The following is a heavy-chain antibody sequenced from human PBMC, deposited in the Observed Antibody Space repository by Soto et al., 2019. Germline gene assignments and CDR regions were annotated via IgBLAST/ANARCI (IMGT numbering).Heavy chain of an antibody. V-gene: IGHV1-69*13. CDR2: IIPIFGTA. CDR3: ARAPNAPQNWFDP. J-gene: IGHJ5*02. CDR1: GGTFSSYA. D-gene: IGHD2-2*01. Sequence: ASVKVSCKASGGTFSSYAISWVRQAPGQGLEWMGGIIPIFGTANYAQKFQGRVTITADESTSTAYMELSSLRSEDTAVYYCARAPNAPQNWFDPWGQGTLVTVSS.